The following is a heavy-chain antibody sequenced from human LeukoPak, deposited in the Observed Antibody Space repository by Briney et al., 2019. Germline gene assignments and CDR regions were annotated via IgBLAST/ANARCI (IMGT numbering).Heavy chain of an antibody. D-gene: IGHD2-2*01. Sequence: ASVTVSFKSSVYTFINFGINWVRQAPGQGREWIAWISGNNDNPNYGQKFQGRFTVTTDSSTSTAYMELRNLRSDDTAVYYCARDGTSTDDYWGQGTLVTVSS. CDR3: ARDGTSTDDY. V-gene: IGHV1-18*01. J-gene: IGHJ4*02. CDR1: VYTFINFG. CDR2: ISGNNDNP.